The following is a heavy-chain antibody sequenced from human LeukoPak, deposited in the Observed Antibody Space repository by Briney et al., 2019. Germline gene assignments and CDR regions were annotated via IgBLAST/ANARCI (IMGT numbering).Heavy chain of an antibody. CDR3: ARVHSGYGPDYIDH. CDR2: IWHDGSKT. J-gene: IGHJ4*02. Sequence: PGGSLRLSCVASGFIFSRYDMRWVRQAPGKGLEWAALIWHDGSKTHYADSVKGRFTISRDNAKSSLYLQMNSLRAEDTALYYCARVHSGYGPDYIDHWGQGTPVTVSS. D-gene: IGHD5-12*01. V-gene: IGHV3-33*01. CDR1: GFIFSRYD.